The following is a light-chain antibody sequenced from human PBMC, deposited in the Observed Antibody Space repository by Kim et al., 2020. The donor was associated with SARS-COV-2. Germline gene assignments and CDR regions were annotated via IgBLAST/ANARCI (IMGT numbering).Light chain of an antibody. CDR3: QQYGDWPYV. CDR2: GAS. CDR1: QNIGIN. V-gene: IGKV3-15*01. Sequence: SVATGERATPACRTSQNIGINLAWYQQKPGQAPRLLIYGASTRATGISDRFSGSGSGTDFTLTISSLQSEDLAVYYCQQYGDWPYVFGQGTKLEI. J-gene: IGKJ2*01.